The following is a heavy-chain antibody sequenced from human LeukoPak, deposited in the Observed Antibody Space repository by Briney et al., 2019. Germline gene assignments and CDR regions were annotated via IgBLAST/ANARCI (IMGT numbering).Heavy chain of an antibody. CDR3: ARYYDFWSGAFDI. CDR2: IYYTGST. D-gene: IGHD3-3*01. CDR1: GGSISSYY. V-gene: IGHV4-59*12. J-gene: IGHJ3*02. Sequence: SETLSLTCTVSGGSISSYYWSWIRQPPGKGLDWIGYIYYTGSTNYNPSLKSRVTLSVDTSKNQFSLKLSSVTAADTAVYYCARYYDFWSGAFDIWGQGTMVTVSS.